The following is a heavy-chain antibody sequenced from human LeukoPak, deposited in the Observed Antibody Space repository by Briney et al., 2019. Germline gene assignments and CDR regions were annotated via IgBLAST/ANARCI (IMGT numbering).Heavy chain of an antibody. Sequence: SETLSLTCTVSGGSISSSDYYWGWIRQPPGKGLEWIASIYYSGTTHYNPSHQSRVTMSVDTSKNQFSLKLRSVTAADTAVYYCARPRVGDAFDIWGQGTMVTVSS. CDR3: ARPRVGDAFDI. D-gene: IGHD1-26*01. CDR1: GGSISSSDYY. V-gene: IGHV4-39*01. J-gene: IGHJ3*02. CDR2: IYYSGTT.